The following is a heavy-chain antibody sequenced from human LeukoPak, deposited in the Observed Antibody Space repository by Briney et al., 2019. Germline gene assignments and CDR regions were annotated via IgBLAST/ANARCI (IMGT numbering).Heavy chain of an antibody. J-gene: IGHJ4*02. CDR2: ISYDGSNK. D-gene: IGHD3-22*01. V-gene: IGHV3-30*18. CDR1: AFTFSTFA. Sequence: GGSLRLSCAASAFTFSTFAMSWVRQAPGKGLEWVAAISYDGSNKYYADSVKGRFTISRDNSKNTLYLQMNSLRAEDTAVYYCAKDNYYDNSAYPDYWGQGTLVTVSS. CDR3: AKDNYYDNSAYPDY.